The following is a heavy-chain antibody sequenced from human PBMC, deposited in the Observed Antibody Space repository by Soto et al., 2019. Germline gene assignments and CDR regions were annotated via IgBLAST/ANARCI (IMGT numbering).Heavy chain of an antibody. V-gene: IGHV4-31*03. J-gene: IGHJ4*02. CDR2: INYSGST. D-gene: IGHD3-3*01. CDR3: ARERSQYDFWSGYYRPHFDY. CDR1: GGSIRGGGHY. Sequence: SETLSLTCTVSGGSIRGGGHYWTWIRHRPGKGLECIGYINYSGSTYYNPSLRSRVTISVDTSQSQFSLKLSSVTAADTAVYYCARERSQYDFWSGYYRPHFDYWGQGTLVTVSS.